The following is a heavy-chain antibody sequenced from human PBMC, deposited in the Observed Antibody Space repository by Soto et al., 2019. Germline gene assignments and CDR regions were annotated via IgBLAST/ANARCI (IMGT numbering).Heavy chain of an antibody. CDR3: ANAPAARPGGFLYYFDY. CDR2: ISGSGGST. Sequence: EVQLLESGGGLVQPGGSLRLSCAASGFTFSSYAMSWVRQAPGKGLEWVSDISGSGGSTYYADSVKGRFTISRDNSKNTLYMQMDSLRAEDTAVYDGANAPAARPGGFLYYFDYWGQGTLVTVSS. J-gene: IGHJ4*02. V-gene: IGHV3-23*01. D-gene: IGHD6-6*01. CDR1: GFTFSSYA.